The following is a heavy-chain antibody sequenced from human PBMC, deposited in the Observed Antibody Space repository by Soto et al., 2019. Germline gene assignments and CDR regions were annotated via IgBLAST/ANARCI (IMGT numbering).Heavy chain of an antibody. CDR2: ISSSGSTI. V-gene: IGHV3-48*03. CDR3: ARGMYGTPPHAFDI. J-gene: IGHJ3*02. D-gene: IGHD1-1*01. Sequence: PGGFLRLSCAASGFTFSSYEMNWVRQAPGKGLEWVSYISSSGSTIYYADSVKGRFTISRDNAKNSLYLQMNSLRAEDTAVYYCARGMYGTPPHAFDIWGQGTMVTVSS. CDR1: GFTFSSYE.